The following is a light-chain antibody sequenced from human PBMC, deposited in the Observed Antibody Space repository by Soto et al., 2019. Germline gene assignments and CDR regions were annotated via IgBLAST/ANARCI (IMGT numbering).Light chain of an antibody. CDR2: AVN. CDR1: SSDVGGYNY. J-gene: IGLJ2*01. CDR3: SSYTSSGTYVV. Sequence: QSALTQPASVSGSPGQAITISCTGTSSDVGGYNYVYWYQQHPGKAPKLLIYAVNDRPSGISDRFSGAKSDNTASLTISGLQAEDEADYYCSSYTSSGTYVVFGGGTKLPVL. V-gene: IGLV2-14*01.